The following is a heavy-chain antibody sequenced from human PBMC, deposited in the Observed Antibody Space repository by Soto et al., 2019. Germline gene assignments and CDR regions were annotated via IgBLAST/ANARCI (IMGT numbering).Heavy chain of an antibody. D-gene: IGHD2-8*01. Sequence: QVQLVESGGGVVQPGRSLRLSCAVSGFTFSDFGMHWVRQAPGKGLEWVALIWYHGGNEEYADSVKGRFSISRDNSKNTLDRQMNSLRAEDTAVYYCARRGCGKGVCYKSYDTWGQGTMVSVSS. V-gene: IGHV3-33*03. CDR2: IWYHGGNE. J-gene: IGHJ3*02. CDR3: ARRGCGKGVCYKSYDT. CDR1: GFTFSDFG.